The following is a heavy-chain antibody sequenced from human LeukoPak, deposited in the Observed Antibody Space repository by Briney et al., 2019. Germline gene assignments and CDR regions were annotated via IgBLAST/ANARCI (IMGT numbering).Heavy chain of an antibody. V-gene: IGHV1-46*03. CDR1: GYTFTSYY. J-gene: IGHJ4*02. Sequence: GASVKVSCKASGYTFTSYYMHWVRQAPGQGLEWMGIINPSGGSTSYAQKFQGRATMTRDTSTSTVYMELSSLRSEDTAVYYCARALGYCSSTSCYLGDYWGQGTLVTVSS. CDR3: ARALGYCSSTSCYLGDY. D-gene: IGHD2-2*01. CDR2: INPSGGST.